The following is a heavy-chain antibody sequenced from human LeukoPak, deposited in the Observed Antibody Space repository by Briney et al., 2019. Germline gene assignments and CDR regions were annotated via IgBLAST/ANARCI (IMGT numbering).Heavy chain of an antibody. Sequence: GTSVKVSCKTSGYTFTNYDINWVRQATGQGLEWMGWMSPNSGNTGYAQKFQGRVTMTRNTSISTAYMELSSLRSEDTAVYYCARRNIVVITAGDAFDIWGQGTMVTVSS. CDR2: MSPNSGNT. J-gene: IGHJ3*02. CDR1: GYTFTNYD. D-gene: IGHD3-22*01. CDR3: ARRNIVVITAGDAFDI. V-gene: IGHV1-8*01.